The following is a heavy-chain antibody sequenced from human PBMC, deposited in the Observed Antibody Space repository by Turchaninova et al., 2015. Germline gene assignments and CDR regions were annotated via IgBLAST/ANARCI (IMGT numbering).Heavy chain of an antibody. CDR3: ARRPDGDYVGEAFVY. D-gene: IGHD4-17*01. J-gene: IGHJ4*02. Sequence: QVQLVQSGAAVKKPGASVKVSCRASGYTFTRYYIHWVRQAPGQGLAWMGKMNPSGGSTGYSQKFQGRVNMTRETATNTVYMELSSLRSEDTAVYYCARRPDGDYVGEAFVYWGQGTLVTVSS. CDR1: GYTFTRYY. V-gene: IGHV1-46*01. CDR2: MNPSGGST.